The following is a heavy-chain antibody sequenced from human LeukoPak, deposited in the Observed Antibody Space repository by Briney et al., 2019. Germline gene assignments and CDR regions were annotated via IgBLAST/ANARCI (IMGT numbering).Heavy chain of an antibody. J-gene: IGHJ4*02. Sequence: GGSLRLSCAASGFTFSSYWMHWARQAPGKGLVWVSRINSDGSSTSYADSVKGRFTISRDNAKNTLYLQMSSLRAEDTAVYYCARGYSGTYRFGYWGQGTLVTVSS. CDR1: GFTFSSYW. CDR2: INSDGSST. V-gene: IGHV3-74*01. CDR3: ARGYSGTYRFGY. D-gene: IGHD1-26*01.